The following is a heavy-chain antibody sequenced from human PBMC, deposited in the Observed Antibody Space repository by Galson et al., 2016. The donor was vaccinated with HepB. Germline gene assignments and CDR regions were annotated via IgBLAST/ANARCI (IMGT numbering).Heavy chain of an antibody. J-gene: IGHJ2*01. V-gene: IGHV3-53*01. CDR1: GFTVTRNY. CDR2: IYIDGDT. Sequence: LRLSCAASGFTVTRNYMSWVRQAPGKGLEWVSVIYIDGDTYYGDSVKSRFTIARDYSKNTLYLQMNSLRAEDTAVYYCARETSGAYFDLWGRGTLVSVSS. D-gene: IGHD2-15*01. CDR3: ARETSGAYFDL.